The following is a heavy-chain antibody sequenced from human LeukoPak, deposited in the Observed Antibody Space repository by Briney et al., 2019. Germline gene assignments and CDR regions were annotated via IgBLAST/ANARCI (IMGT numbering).Heavy chain of an antibody. CDR1: PYTFNKYY. J-gene: IGHJ5*02. CDR3: VRDSVELERRNWFDP. V-gene: IGHV1-46*02. Sequence: ASVKLSCKASPYTFNKYYIHWVRQAPGQGLEWMGVINPSGRSASYAQRFQGRVTMTRDTSASTVYMDLSSLTSDDTAVYYCVRDSVELERRNWFDPWGQGTLVTVSS. D-gene: IGHD1-1*01. CDR2: INPSGRSA.